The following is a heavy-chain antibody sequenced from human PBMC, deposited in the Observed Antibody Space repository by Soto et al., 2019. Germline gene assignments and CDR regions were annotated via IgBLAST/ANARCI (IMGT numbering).Heavy chain of an antibody. CDR1: GGSISSYY. D-gene: IGHD4-4*01. J-gene: IGHJ6*02. Sequence: QVQLQESGPGLVKPSETLSLTCTVSGGSISSYYWSWIRQPPGKGLEWIGYIYYSGSTNYNPSLKSRVTISVDTSKSQFSLRRSSVTAADTAVYYCARDQKKRGYSNAYYYYGMDVWGQGTTVTVSS. CDR3: ARDQKKRGYSNAYYYYGMDV. V-gene: IGHV4-59*01. CDR2: IYYSGST.